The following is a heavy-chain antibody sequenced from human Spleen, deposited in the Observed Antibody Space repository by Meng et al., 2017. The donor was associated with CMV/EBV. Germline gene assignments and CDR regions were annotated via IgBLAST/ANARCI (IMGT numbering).Heavy chain of an antibody. CDR1: GGRFSNFA. J-gene: IGHJ4*02. Sequence: SGGRFSNFAVSWVRQAPGQGLEWVGGIIPIIDVEKYAQILQGRVTITADKSTGTAYVELRSLKSEDTAVYYWATKVMDSSYHCPPSHWGQGTLVTVSS. CDR2: IIPIIDVE. V-gene: IGHV1-69*10. D-gene: IGHD3-16*02. CDR3: ATKVMDSSYHCPPSH.